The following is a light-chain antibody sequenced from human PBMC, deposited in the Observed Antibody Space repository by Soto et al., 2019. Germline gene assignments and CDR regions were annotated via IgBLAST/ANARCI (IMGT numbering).Light chain of an antibody. Sequence: EIVLTQSPATLSLSPGERATLSCRASQSVSSYLAWYQQKPGQAPRLLIYDASNRATGIPARFSGSGSGTDFTLTISSLEPEDVAVYYCQQRSYWFSFTFGPGTKVDIK. J-gene: IGKJ3*01. CDR2: DAS. V-gene: IGKV3-11*01. CDR3: QQRSYWFSFT. CDR1: QSVSSY.